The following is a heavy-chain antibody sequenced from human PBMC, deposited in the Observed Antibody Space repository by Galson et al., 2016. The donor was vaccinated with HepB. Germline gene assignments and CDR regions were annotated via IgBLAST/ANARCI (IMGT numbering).Heavy chain of an antibody. V-gene: IGHV1-18*01. CDR1: DYTFTNYG. Sequence: SVKVSCKASDYTFTNYGISWVRQAPGQGLEWMGWISTARGNTNYAQKFQGRVTMTTDTSTSTSYMELSSLRSEDTAVYYCASAYYHYYYYYAMDVWGQGTLVNVSS. J-gene: IGHJ6*02. CDR2: ISTARGNT. D-gene: IGHD3-10*01. CDR3: ASAYYHYYYYYAMDV.